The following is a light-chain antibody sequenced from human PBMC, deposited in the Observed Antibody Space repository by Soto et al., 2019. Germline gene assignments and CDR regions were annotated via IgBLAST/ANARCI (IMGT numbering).Light chain of an antibody. J-gene: IGKJ1*01. CDR1: QSISNW. CDR2: KAS. Sequence: DIEMTQSPSTLSASVGDRVTITCRASQSISNWLAWYQQKPGKAPNLLIYKASSLQIGVPSRFSGSGSGTEFTLTISSLQPDDFATYYCQQYSSYSWTFGQGTKV. CDR3: QQYSSYSWT. V-gene: IGKV1-5*03.